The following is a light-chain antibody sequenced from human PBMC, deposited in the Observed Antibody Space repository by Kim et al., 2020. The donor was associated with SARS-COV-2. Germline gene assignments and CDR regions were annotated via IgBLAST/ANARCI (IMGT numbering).Light chain of an antibody. V-gene: IGKV3-11*01. J-gene: IGKJ2*03. Sequence: LSLSPGERATLSGRVSQSVSNDLAWYQQKPGQAPRLLIFDASNRATGIPARFSGSGSGTDFTLTISSLEPEDFAVYYCQQRANWYSFGQGTKLEI. CDR1: QSVSND. CDR3: QQRANWYS. CDR2: DAS.